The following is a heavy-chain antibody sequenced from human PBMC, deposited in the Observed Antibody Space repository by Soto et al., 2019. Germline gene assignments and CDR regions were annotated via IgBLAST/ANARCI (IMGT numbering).Heavy chain of an antibody. CDR3: ARGHYDFWSGYHY. Sequence: SETLSLTCAVYGGSFSGYYWSWIRQPPGKGLEWIGEIYHSGSTNYNPSLKSRVTISVDKSKNQFSLKLSSVTAADTAVYYCARGHYDFWSGYHYWGQGTLVTVLL. J-gene: IGHJ4*02. V-gene: IGHV4-34*01. CDR2: IYHSGST. CDR1: GGSFSGYY. D-gene: IGHD3-3*01.